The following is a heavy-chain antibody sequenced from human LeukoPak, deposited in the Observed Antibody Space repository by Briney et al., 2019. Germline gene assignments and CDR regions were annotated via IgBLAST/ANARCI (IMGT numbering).Heavy chain of an antibody. J-gene: IGHJ6*02. CDR1: GFTFGDYA. D-gene: IGHD2/OR15-2a*01. V-gene: IGHV3-43*02. CDR3: ATWAFYHGLDV. CDR2: IRADGGRT. Sequence: GGSLRLSCAASGFTFGDYAMHWVRQTPGKGLEWVSLIRADGGRTYYADSVNGRFTISRDNSKNSLYLQMNSLRTDDTALYYCATWAFYHGLDVWGQGSTVTVSS.